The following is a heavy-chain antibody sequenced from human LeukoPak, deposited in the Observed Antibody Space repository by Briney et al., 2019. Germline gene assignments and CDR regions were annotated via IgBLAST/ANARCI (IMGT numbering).Heavy chain of an antibody. Sequence: GGSLRLSCAASGFTFSTYWMSWVRQAPGKGLEWVANIKEDGSQKYYGDSVKGRFTISRDNAKNSLYLQMNSLRAEDTAVYYCARVGYTGNSKDYWGQGTLVTVSS. D-gene: IGHD4-23*01. CDR1: GFTFSTYW. V-gene: IGHV3-7*04. CDR2: IKEDGSQK. J-gene: IGHJ4*02. CDR3: ARVGYTGNSKDY.